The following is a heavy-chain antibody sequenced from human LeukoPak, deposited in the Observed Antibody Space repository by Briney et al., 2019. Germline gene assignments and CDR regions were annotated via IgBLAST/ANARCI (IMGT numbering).Heavy chain of an antibody. Sequence: SETLSLTCTVSGGSISSYYWSWIRQPPGKGLEWIGYIYTSGSTNYNPSLKSRVTISVDTSKSQFSLKLSSVTAADTAVYYCATRKKRWLQFVDYYYYYMDVWGKGTTVTVSS. D-gene: IGHD5-24*01. CDR1: GGSISSYY. CDR3: ATRKKRWLQFVDYYYYYMDV. V-gene: IGHV4-4*09. J-gene: IGHJ6*03. CDR2: IYTSGST.